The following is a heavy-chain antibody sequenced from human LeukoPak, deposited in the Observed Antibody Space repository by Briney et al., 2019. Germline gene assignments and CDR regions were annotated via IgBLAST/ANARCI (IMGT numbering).Heavy chain of an antibody. J-gene: IGHJ4*02. CDR3: AREILAPGKTHDY. CDR2: INDDGSAT. CDR1: GFTFSNYW. Sequence: GGSLRLSCAASGFTFSNYWMHWVRQVPGKGLVWVSRINDDGSATFYADSVKGRFTISRDNAKNTLFLQINSLRAEDTAVYYCAREILAPGKTHDYWGQGTLVTVSS. V-gene: IGHV3-74*01.